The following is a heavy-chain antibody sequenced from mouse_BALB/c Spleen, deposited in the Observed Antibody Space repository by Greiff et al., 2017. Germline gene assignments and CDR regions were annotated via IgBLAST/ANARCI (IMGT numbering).Heavy chain of an antibody. CDR3: ARVNYYGGAY. J-gene: IGHJ3*01. CDR2: IWAGGST. Sequence: VPLVESGPGLVAPSQSLSITCTVSGFSLTSYGVHWVRQPPGKGLEWLGVIWAGGSTNYNSALMSRLSISKDNSKSQVFLKMNSLQTDATAMYYCARVNYYGGAYWGQGTLVTVSA. CDR1: GFSLTSYG. D-gene: IGHD1-1*01. V-gene: IGHV2-9*02.